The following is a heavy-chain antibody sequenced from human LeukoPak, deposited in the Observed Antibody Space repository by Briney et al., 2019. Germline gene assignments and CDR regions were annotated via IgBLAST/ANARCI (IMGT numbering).Heavy chain of an antibody. CDR2: ISDSGDNA. CDR3: AKGGTRFSFDY. J-gene: IGHJ4*02. D-gene: IGHD1-14*01. CDR1: GFTFSTYV. V-gene: IGHV3-23*01. Sequence: GGSLTLSCGASGFTFSTYVMSWVRHAPGKGLEWVSAISDSGDNAYYADSVKGRFTISRDNSKKTLYLQMNRLRAEDPREYYSAKGGTRFSFDYWGQGTLVTVSS.